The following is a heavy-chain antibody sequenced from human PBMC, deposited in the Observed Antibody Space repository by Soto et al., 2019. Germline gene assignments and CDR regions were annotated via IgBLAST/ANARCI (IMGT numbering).Heavy chain of an antibody. CDR1: GFTFRSYA. J-gene: IGHJ5*02. D-gene: IGHD3-3*01. CDR2: ISGGGSDT. V-gene: IGHV3-23*01. Sequence: EVHLLDSGGGLVQPGGSLRLSCSASGFTFRSYAMSWVRQAPGKGLEWVSGISGGGSDTYYSDSVRGRFTISRDNSKSTLYLQMNSLRVEDSAVYFCTKDDSLEWFFPLDAWGQGTLVTVSS. CDR3: TKDDSLEWFFPLDA.